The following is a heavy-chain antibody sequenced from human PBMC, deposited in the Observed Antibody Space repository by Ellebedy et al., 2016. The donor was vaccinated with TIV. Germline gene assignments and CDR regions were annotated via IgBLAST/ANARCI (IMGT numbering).Heavy chain of an antibody. V-gene: IGHV3-66*03. D-gene: IGHD6-13*01. CDR2: IYSCGST. CDR1: GFTVSSNY. CDR3: ARGFRTYSSSWYWFDP. Sequence: GESLKISXAASGFTVSSNYMSWVRQAPGKGLEWVSVIYSCGSTYYADSVKGRFTISRDNSKNTLYLQMNSLRAEDTAVYYCARGFRTYSSSWYWFDPWGQGTLVTVSS. J-gene: IGHJ5*02.